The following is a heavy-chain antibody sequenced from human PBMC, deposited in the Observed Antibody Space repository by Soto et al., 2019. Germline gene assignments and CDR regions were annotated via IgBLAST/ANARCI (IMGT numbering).Heavy chain of an antibody. V-gene: IGHV4-30-2*01. CDR3: ARVYYYDSSGYYFDY. D-gene: IGHD3-22*01. Sequence: SETLSLTCAVSGCSISSGGYSWSWIRQPPGKGLEWIGYIYHSGSTYYNPSLKSRVTISVDRSKNQFSLKLSSVTAADTAVYYCARVYYYDSSGYYFDYWGQGTLVTVSS. J-gene: IGHJ4*02. CDR2: IYHSGST. CDR1: GCSISSGGYS.